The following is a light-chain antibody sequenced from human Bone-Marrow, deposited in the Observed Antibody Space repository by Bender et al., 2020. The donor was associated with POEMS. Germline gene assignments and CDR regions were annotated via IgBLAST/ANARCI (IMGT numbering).Light chain of an antibody. V-gene: IGLV2-11*01. J-gene: IGLJ3*02. CDR3: AVWDDSLNGWV. Sequence: QSALTQPHSVSGSPGQSVTISCIGSSSDVGGYNHVSWYQQHPGKVPKVIIFDVSQRPSEVPDRFSGSRSGTSASLAISGLQSEDEADYYCAVWDDSLNGWVFGGGTKLTVL. CDR1: SSDVGGYNH. CDR2: DVS.